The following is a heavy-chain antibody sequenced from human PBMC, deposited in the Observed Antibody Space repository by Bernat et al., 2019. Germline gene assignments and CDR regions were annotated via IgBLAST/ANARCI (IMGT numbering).Heavy chain of an antibody. CDR2: IYYSGST. D-gene: IGHD6-13*01. CDR3: ASFNSSWFDP. CDR1: GGSISSSSYY. J-gene: IGHJ5*02. V-gene: IGHV4-39*01. Sequence: QLQLQESGPGLVKPSETLSLTRTVSGGSISSSSYYWGWIRQPPGKGLEWIGSIYYSGSTYYNPSLKSRVTISVDTSKNQFSLKLSSVTAADTAVYYCASFNSSWFDPWGQGTLVTVSS.